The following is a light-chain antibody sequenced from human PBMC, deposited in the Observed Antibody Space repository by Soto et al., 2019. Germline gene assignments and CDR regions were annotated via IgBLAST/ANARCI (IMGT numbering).Light chain of an antibody. CDR1: QSVSSN. CDR3: QQYNNWPPWT. CDR2: GAS. J-gene: IGKJ1*01. Sequence: EIVMTQSPGTLSVSPGERATLSCRASQSVSSNLAWYQQKPGQAPRLLIYGASTRATGIPARFSGSGSGTEFTLIISSLQSEDFAVYYCQQYNNWPPWTFSQGTKVEIK. V-gene: IGKV3-15*01.